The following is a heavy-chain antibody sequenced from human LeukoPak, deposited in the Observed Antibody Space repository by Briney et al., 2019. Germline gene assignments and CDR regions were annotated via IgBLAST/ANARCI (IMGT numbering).Heavy chain of an antibody. J-gene: IGHJ5*02. V-gene: IGHV4-34*01. Sequence: SETLSLTCAVYGGSFSGYYWSWIRQPPGKGLGWIGEINHSGSTNYNPSLKSRVTISVDTSKNQFSLKLSSVTAADTAVYYCARIFWSGYYVGTNWFDPWGQGTLVTVSS. CDR3: ARIFWSGYYVGTNWFDP. D-gene: IGHD3-3*01. CDR1: GGSFSGYY. CDR2: INHSGST.